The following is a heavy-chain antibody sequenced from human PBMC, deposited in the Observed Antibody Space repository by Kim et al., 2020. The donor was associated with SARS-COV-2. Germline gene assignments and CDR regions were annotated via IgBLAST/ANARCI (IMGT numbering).Heavy chain of an antibody. Sequence: TANYAQKVQGRFTITADEATSTAYLGLCSLRSEDAAVYYCARDRSSWYDPWGQGTLVTVSS. CDR3: ARDRSSWYDP. CDR2: TA. D-gene: IGHD1-26*01. V-gene: IGHV1-69*01. J-gene: IGHJ5*02.